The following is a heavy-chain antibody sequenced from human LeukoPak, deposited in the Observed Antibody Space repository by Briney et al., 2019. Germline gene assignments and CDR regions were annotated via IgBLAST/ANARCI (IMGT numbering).Heavy chain of an antibody. V-gene: IGHV4-39*01. CDR3: ARQDYGSGIPFGMDV. CDR2: IYYSGST. D-gene: IGHD3-10*01. CDR1: GGSISSSSYY. J-gene: IGHJ6*02. Sequence: SETLSLTCTVSGGSISSSSYYWGWLRQPPGKGLEWIGRIYYSGSTYYNPSLKSRFTISVDTSKNQFSLKLSSVTAADTAVYYCARQDYGSGIPFGMDVWGQGTTVTVSS.